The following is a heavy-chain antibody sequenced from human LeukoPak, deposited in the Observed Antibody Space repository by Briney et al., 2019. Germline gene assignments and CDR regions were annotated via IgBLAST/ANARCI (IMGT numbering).Heavy chain of an antibody. CDR1: GFTFGSHA. CDR2: IFGSGGSP. V-gene: IGHV3-23*01. D-gene: IGHD5-18*01. CDR3: GKTTVGYSSGQKPAWPVDY. Sequence: PGGSLRLSCEASGFTFGSHAMYWVRQAPGKGLEWVAGIFGSGGSPHYAGSVKGRFIISRDNPRNTVYLQINSLRDEDTAVYYCGKTTVGYSSGQKPAWPVDYWGQGTLVTVSS. J-gene: IGHJ4*02.